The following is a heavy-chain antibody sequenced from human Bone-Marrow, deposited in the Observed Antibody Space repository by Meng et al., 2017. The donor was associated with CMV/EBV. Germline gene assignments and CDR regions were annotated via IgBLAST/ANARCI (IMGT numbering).Heavy chain of an antibody. V-gene: IGHV1-69*01. CDR3: ARGPLERADYGDYPYFDY. J-gene: IGHJ4*02. D-gene: IGHD4-17*01. Sequence: FISYAISWVRQAPGQGLELRGGIIPVFGTANYAQQFQGRVTITADESTSTASLELSSLRSEDTAVYDCARGPLERADYGDYPYFDYWGQGTLVTVSS. CDR2: IIPVFGTA. CDR1: FISYA.